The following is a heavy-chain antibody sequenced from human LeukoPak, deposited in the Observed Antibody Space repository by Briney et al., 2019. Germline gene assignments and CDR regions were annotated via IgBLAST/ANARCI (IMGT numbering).Heavy chain of an antibody. CDR1: GGSFSGYY. V-gene: IGHV4-34*01. Sequence: SETLSLTCAVYGGSFSGYYWSWIRQPPGKGLEWIGEINHSGSTNYNPSLKSRVTISVDTSKNQFSLKLSPVTAADTAVYYCAREVPIAAAGSRLLDPWGQGTLVTVSS. J-gene: IGHJ5*02. CDR3: AREVPIAAAGSRLLDP. D-gene: IGHD6-13*01. CDR2: INHSGST.